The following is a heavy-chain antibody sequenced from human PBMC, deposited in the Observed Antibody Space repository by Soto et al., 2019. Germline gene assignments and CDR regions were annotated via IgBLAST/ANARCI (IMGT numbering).Heavy chain of an antibody. CDR2: ISYDGSNK. Sequence: QVQLVESGGGVVQPGRSLRLSCAASVFTFSNYGMQWVRQAPGKGLEWVAVISYDGSNKYNADSVKGRFTISRDNSKNTLYLQMNSLRAEDTAVYYCAKDLEQWRRYSWFDPWGQGTLVTVSS. CDR3: AKDLEQWRRYSWFDP. J-gene: IGHJ5*02. D-gene: IGHD6-19*01. V-gene: IGHV3-30*18. CDR1: VFTFSNYG.